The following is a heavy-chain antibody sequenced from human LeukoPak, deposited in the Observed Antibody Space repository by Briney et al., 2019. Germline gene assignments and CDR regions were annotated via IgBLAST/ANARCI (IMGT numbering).Heavy chain of an antibody. V-gene: IGHV1-2*02. CDR1: GYILTGYY. J-gene: IGHJ3*02. Sequence: ASVKVSCKASGYILTGYYMHWVRQAPGQGLEWMGWINPNSGGTNYAQKFQGRVTMTRDTSISTAYMELSRLRSDDTAVYYCARELNDILTGLDAFDIWGQGTMVTVSS. D-gene: IGHD3-9*01. CDR2: INPNSGGT. CDR3: ARELNDILTGLDAFDI.